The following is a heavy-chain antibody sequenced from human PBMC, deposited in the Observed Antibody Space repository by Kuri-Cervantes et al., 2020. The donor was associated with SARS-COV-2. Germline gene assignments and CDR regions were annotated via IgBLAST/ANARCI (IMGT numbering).Heavy chain of an antibody. CDR2: ISSSSSTI. D-gene: IGHD2-2*02. Sequence: GESLKISCAASGFTFSSYSMNWVRQAPGKGLEWVSYISSSSSTIYYADSVKGRFTISRDNAKNSLYLQMNSLRAEDTAVYYCARRIVVVPAAIGMDVWGKGTMVTVSS. J-gene: IGHJ6*03. CDR3: ARRIVVVPAAIGMDV. CDR1: GFTFSSYS. V-gene: IGHV3-48*01.